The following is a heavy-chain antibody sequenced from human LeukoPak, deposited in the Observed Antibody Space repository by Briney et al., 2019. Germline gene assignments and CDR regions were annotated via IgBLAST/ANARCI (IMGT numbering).Heavy chain of an antibody. J-gene: IGHJ4*02. D-gene: IGHD3-22*01. CDR3: ARSGIGSSGYYYRRDFDY. V-gene: IGHV4-34*01. CDR2: INHSGST. CDR1: GGSFSGYY. Sequence: SETLPLTCAVYGGSFSGYYWSWIRQPPGKGLEWIGEINHSGSTNYNPSLKSRVTISVDTSKNQFSLKLSSVTAADTAVYYCARSGIGSSGYYYRRDFDYWGQGTLVTVSS.